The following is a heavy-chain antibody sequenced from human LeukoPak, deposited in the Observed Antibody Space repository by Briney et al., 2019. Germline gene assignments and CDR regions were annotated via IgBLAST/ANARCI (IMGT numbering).Heavy chain of an antibody. CDR1: GYTFTSYY. J-gene: IGHJ3*02. V-gene: IGHV1-46*01. CDR2: INPSGGST. Sequence: ASVKVSCKASGYTFTSYYMHWVRQAPGQGLEWMGIINPSGGSTSYAQKFQGRVTMTRDTSTSTVYMELSSLRSEGTAVYYCARGYCSSTSCYGIRDAFDIWGQGTMVTVSS. CDR3: ARGYCSSTSCYGIRDAFDI. D-gene: IGHD2-2*01.